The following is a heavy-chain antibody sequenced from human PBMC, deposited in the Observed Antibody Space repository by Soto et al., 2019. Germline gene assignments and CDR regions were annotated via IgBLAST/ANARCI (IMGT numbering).Heavy chain of an antibody. Sequence: PGGSLRLSCAASGFTFSRYGVHCVRQAPGKGLEWVAVISYDGSNKHYADSVKGRFTISRDNSKNTLDLQMNSLRAEDTAVYYCAKDTYYYDRSGYYTYDYWGQGT. V-gene: IGHV3-30*18. CDR1: GFTFSRYG. J-gene: IGHJ4*02. D-gene: IGHD3-22*01. CDR3: AKDTYYYDRSGYYTYDY. CDR2: ISYDGSNK.